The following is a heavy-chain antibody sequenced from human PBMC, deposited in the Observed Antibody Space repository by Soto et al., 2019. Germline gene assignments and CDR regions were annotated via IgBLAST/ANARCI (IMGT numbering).Heavy chain of an antibody. CDR3: ARGGTYYDFWSGSNYYYYYYGMDV. V-gene: IGHV3-48*03. CDR2: ISSSGSTI. D-gene: IGHD3-3*01. CDR1: GFTFSSYE. Sequence: GGSLRLSCAASGFTFSSYEMNWVRQAPGKGLEWVSYISSSGSTIYYADSVKGRFTISRDNAKNSLYLQMNSLRAEDTAVYYCARGGTYYDFWSGSNYYYYYYGMDVWGQGTTVTVSS. J-gene: IGHJ6*02.